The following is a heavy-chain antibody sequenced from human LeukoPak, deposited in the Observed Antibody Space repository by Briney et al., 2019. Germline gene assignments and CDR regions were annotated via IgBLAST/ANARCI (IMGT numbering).Heavy chain of an antibody. D-gene: IGHD3-10*01. J-gene: IGHJ4*01. Sequence: PGGSLRLSCAASGFTFSHAWMSWVRQAPGKGLEWVGRIKSKTDGGTTDYAAPVKGRFTISRDDSKNTLYLQMNSLKTEDTAVYHCTTVSGSGSSLEANDYWGQGTLVTVSS. CDR3: TTVSGSGSSLEANDY. V-gene: IGHV3-15*01. CDR2: IKSKTDGGTT. CDR1: GFTFSHAW.